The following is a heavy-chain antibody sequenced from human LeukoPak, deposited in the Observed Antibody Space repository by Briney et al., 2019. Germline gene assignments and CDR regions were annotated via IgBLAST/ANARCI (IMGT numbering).Heavy chain of an antibody. D-gene: IGHD3-22*01. CDR2: IRSKAYGGTT. Sequence: GRSLRLSCTASGFTFGDYAMSWVRQAPGKGLEWVGFIRSKAYGGTTEYAASVKGRFTISRDDSKSIAYLQMNSLKTEDTAVYYCTGDSSGYYLPAGYWGQGTLVTVSS. CDR1: GFTFGDYA. J-gene: IGHJ4*02. V-gene: IGHV3-49*04. CDR3: TGDSSGYYLPAGY.